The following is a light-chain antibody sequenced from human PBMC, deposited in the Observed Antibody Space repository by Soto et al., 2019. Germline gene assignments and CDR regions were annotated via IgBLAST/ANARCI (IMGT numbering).Light chain of an antibody. J-gene: IGKJ3*01. Sequence: ELVLTQSPGTLSLSPGERATLSCRASQSVSSSYLAWYQQKPGQAPRLLIYGASSRATGIPDRFSGSGSGTDFTVTISRLEPEDGGVYYCQQYGSSPGFTFGPGTKVDIK. CDR3: QQYGSSPGFT. CDR2: GAS. CDR1: QSVSSSY. V-gene: IGKV3-20*01.